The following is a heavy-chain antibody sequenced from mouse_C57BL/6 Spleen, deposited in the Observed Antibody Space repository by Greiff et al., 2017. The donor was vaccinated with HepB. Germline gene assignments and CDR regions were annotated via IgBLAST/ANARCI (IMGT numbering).Heavy chain of an antibody. J-gene: IGHJ2*01. CDR3: AREGDVNLYYFDY. D-gene: IGHD3-3*01. CDR2: INYDGSST. V-gene: IGHV5-16*01. CDR1: GFTFSDYY. Sequence: EVKLVESEGGLVQPGSSMKLSCTASGFTFSDYYMAWVRQVPEKGLEWVANINYDGSSTYYLDSLKSRFIISRDNAKNILYLQMSSLKSEDTATYYCAREGDVNLYYFDYWGQGTTLTVSS.